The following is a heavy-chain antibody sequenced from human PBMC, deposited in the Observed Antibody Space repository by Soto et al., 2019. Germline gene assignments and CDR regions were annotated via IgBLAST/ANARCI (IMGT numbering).Heavy chain of an antibody. CDR2: IKSKTDGGTT. V-gene: IGHV3-15*01. D-gene: IGHD4-17*01. J-gene: IGHJ4*02. CDR1: GFTFSNAW. CDR3: TTDPPYYGHTTHFDY. Sequence: LRLSCAASGFTFSNAWMSWVRQAPGKGLEWVGRIKSKTDGGTTDYAAPVKGRFTISRDDSKNTLYLQMNSLKTEDTAVYYCTTDPPYYGHTTHFDYWGQGTLVTVSS.